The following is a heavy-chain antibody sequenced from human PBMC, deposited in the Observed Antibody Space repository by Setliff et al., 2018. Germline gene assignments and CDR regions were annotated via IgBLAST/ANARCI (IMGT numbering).Heavy chain of an antibody. D-gene: IGHD2-8*01. CDR1: GYTFTGYY. CDR3: SRLVRYCTTTTCQRASGAEF. V-gene: IGHV1-2*02. J-gene: IGHJ1*01. CDR2: INPNSGGT. Sequence: ASVKVSCKASGYTFTGYYMHWVRQAPGQGLEWMGWINPNSGGTNYAQKLQGRVTMTTDTSTSTAYMELRSLTSDDTAAYYCSRLVRYCTTTTCQRASGAEFWGQGTLVTVSS.